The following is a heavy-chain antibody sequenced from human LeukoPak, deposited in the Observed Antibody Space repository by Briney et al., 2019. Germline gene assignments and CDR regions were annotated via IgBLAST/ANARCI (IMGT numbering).Heavy chain of an antibody. V-gene: IGHV4-34*01. CDR1: GGSFSGYY. CDR3: ARGNQVSQQLVRGWFDP. D-gene: IGHD6-13*01. CDR2: INHSGST. J-gene: IGHJ5*02. Sequence: SETLSLTCAVYGGSFSGYYWSWIRQPPGKGLEWIGEINHSGSTNYNPSLKSRVTISVDTSKNQFSLKLSSVTAADTAVYYCARGNQVSQQLVRGWFDPWGQGTLVTVSS.